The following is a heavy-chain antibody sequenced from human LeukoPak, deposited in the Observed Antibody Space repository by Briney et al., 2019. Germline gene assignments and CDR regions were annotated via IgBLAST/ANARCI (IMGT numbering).Heavy chain of an antibody. D-gene: IGHD2-15*01. J-gene: IGHJ4*02. CDR3: ARGSVMVVAARNDY. V-gene: IGHV3-21*01. Sequence: GGSLRLSCAASGFTFSSYSMNWVRQAPGKGLEWVSSISSSSSYIYYADSVKGRFTISRDNAKNSLYLQMNSLRAEDTAVYYCARGSVMVVAARNDYWGQGTLVAVSS. CDR1: GFTFSSYS. CDR2: ISSSSSYI.